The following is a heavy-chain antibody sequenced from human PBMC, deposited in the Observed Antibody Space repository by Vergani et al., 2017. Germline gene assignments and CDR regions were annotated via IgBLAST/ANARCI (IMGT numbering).Heavy chain of an antibody. Sequence: EVQLVESGGGLVQPGGSLRLSCAASGFTVSSNYMSWVRQAPGKGLEWVSVIYGAGNTYYADSVKGRFIISRDNSKNTLYLQMNSLRAEDTAVYYCTREGWSSTTCFTRGYYFDYWGQGVLVTVSS. CDR1: GFTVSSNY. V-gene: IGHV3-66*02. D-gene: IGHD2-2*01. J-gene: IGHJ4*02. CDR3: TREGWSSTTCFTRGYYFDY. CDR2: IYGAGNT.